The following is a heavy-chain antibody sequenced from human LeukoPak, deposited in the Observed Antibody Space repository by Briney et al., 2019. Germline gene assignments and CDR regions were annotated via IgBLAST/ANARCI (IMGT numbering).Heavy chain of an antibody. Sequence: PGGSLRLSCAASGFTFDDYAMHWVRQAPGKGLEWVSGISWNSGSIGYADSVKGRFTISRDNAKNSLYLQINSLRAEDTAVYYCARVPSPLSYFDSWGQGTLVTVSS. CDR1: GFTFDDYA. CDR3: ARVPSPLSYFDS. J-gene: IGHJ4*02. V-gene: IGHV3-9*01. D-gene: IGHD3-10*01. CDR2: ISWNSGSI.